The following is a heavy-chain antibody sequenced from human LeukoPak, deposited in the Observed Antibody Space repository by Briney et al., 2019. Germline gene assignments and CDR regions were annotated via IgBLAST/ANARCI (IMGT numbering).Heavy chain of an antibody. CDR1: GGSISSYY. D-gene: IGHD1-1*01. J-gene: IGHJ6*02. Sequence: SETLSLTCTVSGGSISSYYWSWIRQPPGKGLEWIGYIYYSGSTNYNPSLKSRVTISVDTSKNQFSLKLSSVTAADTAVYYCARVATGTNWYGMDVWGQGTTVTVSS. CDR3: ARVATGTNWYGMDV. CDR2: IYYSGST. V-gene: IGHV4-59*01.